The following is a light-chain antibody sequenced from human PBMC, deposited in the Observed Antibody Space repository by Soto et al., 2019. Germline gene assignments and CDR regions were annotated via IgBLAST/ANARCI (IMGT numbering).Light chain of an antibody. CDR1: QTVSSW. CDR3: QQYNSYST. V-gene: IGKV1-5*03. Sequence: DIQMTQSPSTLSASVGDRVTITCRASQTVSSWLAWYQQKPGKAPELLIYMASNLKSGVPSRFSGSGSGTEFTLNISSLQPDDFATYYCQQYNSYSTFGQGTKVEFK. CDR2: MAS. J-gene: IGKJ1*01.